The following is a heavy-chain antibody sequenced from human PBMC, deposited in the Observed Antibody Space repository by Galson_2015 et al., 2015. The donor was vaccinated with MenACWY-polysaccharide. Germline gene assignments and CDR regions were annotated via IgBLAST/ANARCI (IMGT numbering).Heavy chain of an antibody. J-gene: IGHJ6*02. CDR2: IRSKANSYAT. CDR1: GFTFSGSA. V-gene: IGHV3-73*01. D-gene: IGHD2-15*01. Sequence: SLRLSCAASGFTFSGSAMHWVRQASGKGLEWVGRIRSKANSYATAYAASVKGRFTISRDDSKNTAYLQMNSLKTEDTAVYYCTKPAEGLGYCSGGSCYYGMDVWGQGTTVTVSS. CDR3: TKPAEGLGYCSGGSCYYGMDV.